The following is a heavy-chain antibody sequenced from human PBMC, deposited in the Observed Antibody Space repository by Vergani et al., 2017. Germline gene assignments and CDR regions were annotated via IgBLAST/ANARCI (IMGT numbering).Heavy chain of an antibody. CDR3: ARAESYYNFWSGQGYYYYYGMDV. CDR2: IYYSGST. J-gene: IGHJ6*02. V-gene: IGHV4-59*01. CDR1: GGSISSYY. Sequence: QVQLQESGPGLVKPSQTLSLTCTVSGGSISSYYWSWIRQPPGKGLEWIGYIYYSGSTNYNPSLKSRVTISVDTSKNQFSLKLSSVTAADTAVYYCARAESYYNFWSGQGYYYYYGMDVWGQGTTVTVSS. D-gene: IGHD3-3*01.